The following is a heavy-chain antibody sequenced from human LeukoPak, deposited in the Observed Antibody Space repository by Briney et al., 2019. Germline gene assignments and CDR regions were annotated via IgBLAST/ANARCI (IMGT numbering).Heavy chain of an antibody. D-gene: IGHD2-15*01. CDR1: GYTFSGYY. J-gene: IGHJ4*02. V-gene: IGHV1-2*02. CDR3: ARGVVVVAAYYDY. CDR2: INPNSGGT. Sequence: AASVKVSCKGSGYTFSGYYIHWVRQTPGQGGEWVGWINPNSGGTSYAQKFQGRVTMTRDTSISTAYMELSRLRSDDTAVYYCARGVVVVAAYYDYWGQGTLVTVSS.